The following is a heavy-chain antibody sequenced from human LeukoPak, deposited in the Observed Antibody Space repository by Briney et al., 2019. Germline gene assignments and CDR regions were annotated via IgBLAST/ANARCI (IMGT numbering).Heavy chain of an antibody. J-gene: IGHJ4*02. D-gene: IGHD1-26*01. CDR3: ARVSIVGAPTLDY. V-gene: IGHV4-34*01. Sequence: SETLSLTCAAYGWTFSGYYWSWIRQPPGKGLEWIGEINHSGSTNYNPSLKSRVTISVDTSKNQFYLKMSSVTAADTAVYYCARVSIVGAPTLDYWGQGTLVTVSS. CDR1: GWTFSGYY. CDR2: INHSGST.